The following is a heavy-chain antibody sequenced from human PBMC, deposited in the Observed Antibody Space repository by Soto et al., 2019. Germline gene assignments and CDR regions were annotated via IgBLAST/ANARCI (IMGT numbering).Heavy chain of an antibody. CDR2: IYWDDEK. Sequence: QITLKESGPTLVKPTQTLTLTCTFSGFSLSTSGVGVGWIRQPPGKALEWLGVIYWDDEKRYRPSLKSRLTITKDTSKNQAVLIMTNMDPVDTATYFCVRRIAGSRYFQYWGQGTLVTVSS. V-gene: IGHV2-5*02. J-gene: IGHJ1*01. CDR1: GFSLSTSGVG. D-gene: IGHD6-13*01. CDR3: VRRIAGSRYFQY.